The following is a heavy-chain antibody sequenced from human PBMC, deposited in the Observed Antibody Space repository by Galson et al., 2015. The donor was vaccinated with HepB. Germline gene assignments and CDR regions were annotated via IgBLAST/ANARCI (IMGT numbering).Heavy chain of an antibody. CDR3: AGEDNWNYWVY. Sequence: SLRLSCAASGFTFANYGLHWVRQAPGKGLEWVAIISYDGSDKKYADSVKDRFTVSRDNSKNTLYLQSHSVRTEDTAVYYCAGEDNWNYWVYWGQGTLVTVSS. D-gene: IGHD1-7*01. CDR2: ISYDGSDK. J-gene: IGHJ4*02. CDR1: GFTFANYG. V-gene: IGHV3-30*03.